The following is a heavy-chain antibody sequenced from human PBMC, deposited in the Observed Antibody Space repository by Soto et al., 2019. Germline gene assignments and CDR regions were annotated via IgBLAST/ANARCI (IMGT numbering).Heavy chain of an antibody. D-gene: IGHD3-16*01. CDR2: TYYRSKWYT. CDR3: TREGANWFEP. V-gene: IGHV6-1*01. J-gene: IGHJ5*02. CDR1: VDSVSSKSAA. Sequence: PSQSLSLTCAISVDSVSSKSAAWNLILQSPSRGLEWLGRTYYRSKWYTDYAVSVKSRININPDTSKNQFSLQLNSVTPEDTAVYYCTREGANWFEPWGQGTLVTVSS.